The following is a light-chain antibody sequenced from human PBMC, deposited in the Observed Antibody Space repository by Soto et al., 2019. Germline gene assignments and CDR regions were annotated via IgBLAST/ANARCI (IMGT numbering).Light chain of an antibody. J-gene: IGLJ3*02. V-gene: IGLV1-40*01. CDR2: ANI. CDR1: SSNIGADYD. CDR3: QSYDSSLSGWL. Sequence: QPVLTQSPSVSGAPGQRVTISCTGSSSNIGADYDIHWYQHLPGTAPKLLIYANINRPSGVPDRFSGSKSGTSASLAITELQAEDEADYYCQSYDSSLSGWLFGGGTKLTVL.